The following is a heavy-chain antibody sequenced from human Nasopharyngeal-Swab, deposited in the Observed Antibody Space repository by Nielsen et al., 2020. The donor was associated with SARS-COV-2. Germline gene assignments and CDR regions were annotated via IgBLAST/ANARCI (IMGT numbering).Heavy chain of an antibody. CDR1: GFTVSSNY. J-gene: IGHJ4*02. CDR3: ARGFASSLR. Sequence: GESLKISCAASGFTVSSNYMSWVRQAPGKGLEWVSVIYSGGSTYYADSVKGRFTISSDNSKNTLYLQMNSLRAEDTAVYYCARGFASSLRWGQGTLVTVSS. V-gene: IGHV3-66*01. CDR2: IYSGGST. D-gene: IGHD5/OR15-5a*01.